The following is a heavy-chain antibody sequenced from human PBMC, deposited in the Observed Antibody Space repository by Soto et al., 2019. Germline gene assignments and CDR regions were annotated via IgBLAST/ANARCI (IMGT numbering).Heavy chain of an antibody. Sequence: PGGSLRLSCAASGFTFSNAWMSWVRQAPGKGLEWVGRIKSKTDGGTTDYAAPVKDRFTISRDDSKNTLYLQMNSLKTEDTAVYYCTTLKQWLVLRYYYGMDVWGEGTTVTVSS. V-gene: IGHV3-15*01. CDR1: GFTFSNAW. CDR2: IKSKTDGGTT. J-gene: IGHJ6*04. D-gene: IGHD6-19*01. CDR3: TTLKQWLVLRYYYGMDV.